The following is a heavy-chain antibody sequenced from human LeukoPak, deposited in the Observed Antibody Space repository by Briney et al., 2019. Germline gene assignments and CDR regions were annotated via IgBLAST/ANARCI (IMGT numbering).Heavy chain of an antibody. Sequence: SETLSLTCAVSGGSISSGGYSWSWIRQPPGKGLEWIGYIYHSGSTYYNPSLKSRVTISVDRSKNQFSLKLSSVTAEDTAVYYCARDILPSYSGYDRTLPDYWGQGTLVTVSS. CDR3: ARDILPSYSGYDRTLPDY. CDR2: IYHSGST. V-gene: IGHV4-30-2*01. CDR1: GGSISSGGYS. J-gene: IGHJ4*02. D-gene: IGHD5-12*01.